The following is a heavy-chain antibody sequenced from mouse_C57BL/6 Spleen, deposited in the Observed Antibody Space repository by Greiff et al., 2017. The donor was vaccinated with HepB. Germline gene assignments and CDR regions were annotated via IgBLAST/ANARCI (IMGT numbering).Heavy chain of an antibody. CDR1: GYTFTSYW. Sequence: QVQLQQPGAELVMPGASVKLSCKASGYTFTSYWMHWVKQRPGQGLEWIGEIDPSDSYTNYNQKFKGKSTLTVDKSSSTAYMQLSSLTSEDSAVYYCARSGGEAAQAAFAYWGQGTLVTVSA. CDR3: ARSGGEAAQAAFAY. D-gene: IGHD3-2*02. CDR2: IDPSDSYT. V-gene: IGHV1-69*01. J-gene: IGHJ3*01.